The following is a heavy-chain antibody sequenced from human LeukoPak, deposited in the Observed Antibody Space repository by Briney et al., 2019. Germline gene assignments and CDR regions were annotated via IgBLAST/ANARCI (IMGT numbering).Heavy chain of an antibody. J-gene: IGHJ6*02. V-gene: IGHV1-69*04. CDR3: ARVGFGEAYYYYYGMDV. D-gene: IGHD3-10*01. CDR2: IIPILGIA. CDR1: GGTFSSYA. Sequence: VASVTVSCKASGGTFSSYAISWVRQAPGQGLEWMGRIIPILGIANYAQKFQGRVTITADKSTSTAYMELSSLRSEDTAVYYCARVGFGEAYYYYYGMDVWGQGTTVTVSS.